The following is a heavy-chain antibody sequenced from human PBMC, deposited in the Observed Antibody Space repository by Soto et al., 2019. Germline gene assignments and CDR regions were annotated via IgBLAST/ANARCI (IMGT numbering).Heavy chain of an antibody. CDR2: IYHSGST. V-gene: IGHV4-4*02. J-gene: IGHJ5*02. CDR1: GGSISSSNW. Sequence: QVQLQESGPGLVKPSGTLSLTCAVSGGSISSSNWWSWVRQPPGKGREWIGEIYHSGSTNYNPSLKSRVTISVDKSKDPFSLKLSPVPAADTAVYYCARVDDYHWGSYCSKARWFDPWGQGTLVTVSS. D-gene: IGHD3-16*02. CDR3: ARVDDYHWGSYCSKARWFDP.